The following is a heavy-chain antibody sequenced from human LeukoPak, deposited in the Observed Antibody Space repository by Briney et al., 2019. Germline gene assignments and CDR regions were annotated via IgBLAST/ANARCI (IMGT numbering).Heavy chain of an antibody. Sequence: SRVTISVAKSKNQFSLKLSSVTAADTAVYYCARDLYVWGSYMDVWGKGTTVTVSS. J-gene: IGHJ6*03. D-gene: IGHD3-16*01. CDR3: ARDLYVWGSYMDV. V-gene: IGHV4-4*02.